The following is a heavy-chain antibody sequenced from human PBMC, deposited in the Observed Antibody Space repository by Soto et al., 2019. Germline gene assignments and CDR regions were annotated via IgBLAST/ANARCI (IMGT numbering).Heavy chain of an antibody. Sequence: QVQLVQSGAEVKKPGSSVKVSCKASGGTFSSYAISWVRQAPGQGLEWMGGIIPIFGTANYAQKFQGRVTITADKSTSTAYMELSSLRSEDTAVYYCATYCRSTSCEASYYYYGMDVWGQGTTVTVSS. J-gene: IGHJ6*02. D-gene: IGHD2-2*01. CDR3: ATYCRSTSCEASYYYYGMDV. CDR1: GGTFSSYA. V-gene: IGHV1-69*06. CDR2: IIPIFGTA.